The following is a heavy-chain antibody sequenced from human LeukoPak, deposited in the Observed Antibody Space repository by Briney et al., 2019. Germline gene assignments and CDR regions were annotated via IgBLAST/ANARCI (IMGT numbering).Heavy chain of an antibody. CDR2: INHSGST. CDR3: ARGERGVPLDY. Sequence: SETLSLTCAVYGGSFSGYYWSWIRQPPGKGLEWIGEINHSGSTNYNPSLKSRVTISVDTSKNQFSLKLSSVTAADTAVYYCARGERGVPLDYWGQGTLVTVSS. V-gene: IGHV4-34*01. CDR1: GGSFSGYY. J-gene: IGHJ4*02. D-gene: IGHD3-10*01.